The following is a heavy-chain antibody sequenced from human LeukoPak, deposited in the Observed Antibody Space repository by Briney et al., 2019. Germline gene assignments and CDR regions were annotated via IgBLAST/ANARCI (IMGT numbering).Heavy chain of an antibody. Sequence: ASVKISCKGSGYKFISYAMNWVRQAPGQGPEWMGWINTDTGNPTYARGFTGQYVFSVDTSVTTAYLQINSLRTEDTAVYYCARGGYYGGSGTYGFFDYWGQGSLVTVSS. V-gene: IGHV7-4-1*02. CDR2: INTDTGNP. CDR1: GYKFISYA. J-gene: IGHJ4*03. D-gene: IGHD3-10*01. CDR3: ARGGYYGGSGTYGFFDY.